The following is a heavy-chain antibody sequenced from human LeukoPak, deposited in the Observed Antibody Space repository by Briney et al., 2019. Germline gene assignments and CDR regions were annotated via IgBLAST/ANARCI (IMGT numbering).Heavy chain of an antibody. Sequence: PSETLSLTCAVYGGSFSSYYWGWIRQPPGKGLEWIGSIYYSGSTYYNPSLKSRVTISVDTSKNQFSLKLSSVTAADTAVYYCARRSYGSGAYYFDYWGQGTLVTVSS. D-gene: IGHD3-10*01. V-gene: IGHV4-39*01. CDR2: IYYSGST. J-gene: IGHJ4*02. CDR1: GGSFSSYY. CDR3: ARRSYGSGAYYFDY.